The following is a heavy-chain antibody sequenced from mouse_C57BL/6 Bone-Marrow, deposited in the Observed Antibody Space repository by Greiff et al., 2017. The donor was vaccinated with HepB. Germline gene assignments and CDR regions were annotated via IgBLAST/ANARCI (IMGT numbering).Heavy chain of an antibody. CDR2: IYPRSGNT. Sequence: VHLVESGAELARPGASVKLSCKASGYTFTSYGISWVKQRTGQGLEWIGEIYPRSGNTYYNENFKGKATLTADKSSSTAYMELRSLTSEDSAVYICARYLYYSDTAMDYWGQGTPVTVSS. CDR3: ARYLYYSDTAMDY. J-gene: IGHJ4*01. D-gene: IGHD2-13*01. V-gene: IGHV1-81*01. CDR1: GYTFTSYG.